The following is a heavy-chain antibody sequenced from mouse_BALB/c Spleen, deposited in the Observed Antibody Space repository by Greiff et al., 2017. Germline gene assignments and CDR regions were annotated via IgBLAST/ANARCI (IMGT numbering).Heavy chain of an antibody. CDR3: ARGGVYYDYDLFAY. J-gene: IGHJ3*01. CDR2: INPYNGDT. D-gene: IGHD2-4*01. CDR1: GYSFTGYF. Sequence: EVKLMESGPELVKPGASVKISCKASGYSFTGYFMNWVMQSHGKSLEWIGRINPYNGDTFYNQKFKGKATLTVDKSSSTAHMELRSLASEDSAVYYCARGGVYYDYDLFAYWGQGTLVTVSA. V-gene: IGHV1-20*02.